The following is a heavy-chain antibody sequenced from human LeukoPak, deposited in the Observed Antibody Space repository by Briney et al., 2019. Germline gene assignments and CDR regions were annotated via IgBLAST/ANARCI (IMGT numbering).Heavy chain of an antibody. J-gene: IGHJ6*03. CDR2: IYSGGST. CDR1: GFTVSSNY. V-gene: IGHV3-53*01. Sequence: GGSLRLSCAASGFTVSSNYTSWVRQAPGKGLEWVSVIYSGGSTYYADSVKGRFTISRDNSKNTLYLQMNSLRAEDTAVYYCARDLPGRGYDYYYYYMDVWGKGTTVTVSS. D-gene: IGHD5-12*01. CDR3: ARDLPGRGYDYYYYYMDV.